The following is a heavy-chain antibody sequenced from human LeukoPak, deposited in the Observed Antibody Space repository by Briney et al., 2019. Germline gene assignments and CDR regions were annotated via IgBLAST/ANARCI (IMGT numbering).Heavy chain of an antibody. D-gene: IGHD6-19*01. Sequence: PSETLSLTCAVYGGSFSGYYWSWIRRPPGKGLEWIGEINHSGSTNYNPSLKSRVTVSLDMSKNQFFLRLTSVTAADTSVYYCARLWSAAGPAFDSWGQGSLVTVSS. CDR3: ARLWSAAGPAFDS. CDR1: GGSFSGYY. J-gene: IGHJ4*02. V-gene: IGHV4-34*01. CDR2: INHSGST.